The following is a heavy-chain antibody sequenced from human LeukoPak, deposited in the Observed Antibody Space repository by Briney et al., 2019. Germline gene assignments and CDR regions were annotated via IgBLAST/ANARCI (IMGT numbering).Heavy chain of an antibody. J-gene: IGHJ4*02. Sequence: PSETLSLTCTVSGGSISSGGYSWSWIRQHPGKGLEWIGYIYYSGSTNYNPSLKSRVTISVDTSKNQFSLKLSSVTAADTAVYYCARYSSSSGHDFDYWGQGTLVTVSS. D-gene: IGHD6-6*01. CDR1: GGSISSGGYS. CDR2: IYYSGST. V-gene: IGHV4-31*03. CDR3: ARYSSSSGHDFDY.